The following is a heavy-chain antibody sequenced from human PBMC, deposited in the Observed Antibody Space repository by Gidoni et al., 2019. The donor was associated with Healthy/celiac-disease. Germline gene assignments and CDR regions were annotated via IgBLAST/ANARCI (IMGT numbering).Heavy chain of an antibody. Sequence: EVQLVESGGGLIQPGGSLRLSCAASGFTVGRTYMSWVRQAPGKGLEWVSVIYSGGSTYYADSVKGRFTISRDNSKNTLYLQMNSLRAEDTAVYYCARVSPNYGSGSYYHRGAGYGMDVWGQGTTVTVSS. J-gene: IGHJ6*02. CDR2: IYSGGST. CDR1: GFTVGRTY. D-gene: IGHD3-10*01. CDR3: ARVSPNYGSGSYYHRGAGYGMDV. V-gene: IGHV3-53*01.